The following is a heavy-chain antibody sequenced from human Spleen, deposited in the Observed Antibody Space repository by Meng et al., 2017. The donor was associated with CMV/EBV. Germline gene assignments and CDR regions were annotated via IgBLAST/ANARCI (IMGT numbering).Heavy chain of an antibody. Sequence: WVRPGPGPGLEWLGIINPSGTISASNPYYAQKFQARVTMTRDTSTSTVYMEFSSLKSDDTAVYYCARSQGSSDTGVYGGYFFDYWGQGTLVTVSS. D-gene: IGHD2-8*02. V-gene: IGHV1-46*01. CDR2: INPSGTISASNP. J-gene: IGHJ4*02. CDR3: ARSQGSSDTGVYGGYFFDY.